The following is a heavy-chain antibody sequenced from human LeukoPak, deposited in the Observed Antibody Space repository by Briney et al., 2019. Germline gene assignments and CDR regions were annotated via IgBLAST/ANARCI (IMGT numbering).Heavy chain of an antibody. D-gene: IGHD2-2*01. V-gene: IGHV4-34*01. CDR1: GGSFSGYY. Sequence: SETLSLTCAVYGGSFSGYYRSWIRQPPGKGLEWIGEINHSGSTNYNPSLKSRVTISVDTSKNQFSLKLSSVTAADTAVYYCARGSPRYCSSTSCRWGFDPWGQGTLVTVSS. CDR3: ARGSPRYCSSTSCRWGFDP. J-gene: IGHJ5*02. CDR2: INHSGST.